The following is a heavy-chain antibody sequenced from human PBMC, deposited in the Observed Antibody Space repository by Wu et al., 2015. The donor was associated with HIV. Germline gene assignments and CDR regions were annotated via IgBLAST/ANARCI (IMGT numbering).Heavy chain of an antibody. CDR3: ARAGIPMAGAYFDY. J-gene: IGHJ4*02. CDR2: IIPIFGTA. D-gene: IGHD6-19*01. Sequence: HLVQSGTEVQKPGASVKVSCKASGGTFSTYAISWVRQAPGQGLEWMGGIIPIFGTASYAQKFQGRVTITTDESTSTAYMELSSLRSEDTAVYYCARAGIPMAGAYFDYWGQGTLVTVSS. CDR1: GGTFSTYA. V-gene: IGHV1-69*05.